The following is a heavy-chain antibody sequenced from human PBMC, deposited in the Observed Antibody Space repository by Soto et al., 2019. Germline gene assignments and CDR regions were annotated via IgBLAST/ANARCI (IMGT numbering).Heavy chain of an antibody. CDR2: IWYDGSNK. V-gene: IGHV3-33*01. J-gene: IGHJ1*01. D-gene: IGHD4-17*01. Sequence: GGSLRLSCAASGFTFSSYGMHWVRQAPGKGLEWVAVIWYDGSNKYYADSVKGQVTISADKSISTAYLQWSSLKASDTAMYYCARHDDGDYVFQHWGQGTLVTVSS. CDR3: ARHDDGDYVFQH. CDR1: GFTFSSYG.